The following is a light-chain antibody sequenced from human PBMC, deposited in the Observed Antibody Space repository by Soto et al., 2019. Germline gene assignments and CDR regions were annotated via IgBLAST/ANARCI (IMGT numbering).Light chain of an antibody. CDR3: QQYDGWPRT. Sequence: EIVMTQSPDTLSVSPGDTATLSCRSSQNIHINLAWYQQKPGQAPTLLIYGVTARAPGVPARFSGSGYGTDFTLTIRRVQSGDFGVFYCQQYDGWPRTFGLGTKVEIQ. J-gene: IGKJ2*01. CDR2: GVT. CDR1: QNIHIN. V-gene: IGKV3-15*01.